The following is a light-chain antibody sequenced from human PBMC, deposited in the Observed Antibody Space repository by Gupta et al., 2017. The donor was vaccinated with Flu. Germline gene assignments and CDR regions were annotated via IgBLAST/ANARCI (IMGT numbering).Light chain of an antibody. J-gene: IGKJ2*01. CDR3: QQFYSAPYT. Sequence: NCKSSQSVLNISNNRNYLAWYQLKPGQPPKLLICWASIRESGVPARFSGSGSGTDFSLAISSLQAEDVAVYYCQQFYSAPYTFGQGTKLEIK. CDR2: WAS. CDR1: QSVLNISNNRNY. V-gene: IGKV4-1*01.